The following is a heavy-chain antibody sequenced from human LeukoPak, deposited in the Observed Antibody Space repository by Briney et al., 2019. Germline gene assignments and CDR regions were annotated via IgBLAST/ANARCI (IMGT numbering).Heavy chain of an antibody. V-gene: IGHV3-23*01. J-gene: IGHJ4*02. Sequence: GGSLRLSCAASGFTFSSYALSWVRQAPGKGLEWVSAVSDGGGSTYYADSVKGRFTISRDNSKNTLYLQMNSLRAEDTAVYYCARGDSSSWSPDYWGQGTLVTVSS. CDR2: VSDGGGST. CDR1: GFTFSSYA. CDR3: ARGDSSSWSPDY. D-gene: IGHD6-13*01.